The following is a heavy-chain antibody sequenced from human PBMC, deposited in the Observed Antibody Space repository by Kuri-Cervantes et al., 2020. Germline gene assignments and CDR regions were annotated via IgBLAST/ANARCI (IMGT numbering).Heavy chain of an antibody. V-gene: IGHV3-21*01. Sequence: GESLKTSCAASGFTFSSYSMNWVRQAPGTGLEWVSSISSSSSYIYYADSVKGRFTISSDNAKNSLYLQMNSLRAEDAAVYYCARDLSGSYYYYYYYGMDVWGQGTTVTVSS. CDR1: GFTFSSYS. CDR3: ARDLSGSYYYYYYYGMDV. CDR2: ISSSSSYI. J-gene: IGHJ6*02. D-gene: IGHD3-10*01.